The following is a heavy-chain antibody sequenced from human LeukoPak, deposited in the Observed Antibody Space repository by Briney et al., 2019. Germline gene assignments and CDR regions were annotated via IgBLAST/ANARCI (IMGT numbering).Heavy chain of an antibody. CDR3: ARDQTEQRSYYHYYYMDV. J-gene: IGHJ6*03. Sequence: GGSLRLSCAASGFTFSSYAMHWVRQAPGKGLEWVAVISYDGSNKYYADSVKGRFTISRDNSKNTLYLQMNSLRAEDTAVYYCARDQTEQRSYYHYYYMDVWGKGTTVTVSS. CDR1: GFTFSSYA. CDR2: ISYDGSNK. V-gene: IGHV3-30*04. D-gene: IGHD6-25*01.